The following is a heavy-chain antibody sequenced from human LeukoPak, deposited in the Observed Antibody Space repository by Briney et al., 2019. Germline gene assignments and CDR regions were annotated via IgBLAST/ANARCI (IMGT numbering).Heavy chain of an antibody. J-gene: IGHJ1*01. CDR2: INPNGGST. V-gene: IGHV1-46*01. CDR3: ARVATIITQYFQH. CDR1: EYTFTSYY. Sequence: ASVKVSCKASEYTFTSYYIHWVRQAPGQGLEWVGIINPNGGSTTYAQKFQGRVTMTMDTSTNTVYMELSSLTSEDTAVYYCARVATIITQYFQHWGQGTQVTVSS. D-gene: IGHD5-12*01.